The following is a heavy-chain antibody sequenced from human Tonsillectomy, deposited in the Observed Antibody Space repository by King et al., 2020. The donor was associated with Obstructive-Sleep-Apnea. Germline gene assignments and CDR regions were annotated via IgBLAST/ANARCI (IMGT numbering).Heavy chain of an antibody. V-gene: IGHV4-31*03. D-gene: IGHD2-2*01. J-gene: IGHJ6*02. CDR3: ARDIVVVPAAYSYGMDV. Sequence: VQLQESGPGLVKPSQTLSLTCTVSGGSISSGGYYWSWIRQHPGKGLEWIGYIYYSGSTYYNPSLKSRVTISVDTSKNQFSLKLSSVTAAVTAVYYCARDIVVVPAAYSYGMDVWGQGTTVTVSS. CDR2: IYYSGST. CDR1: GGSISSGGYY.